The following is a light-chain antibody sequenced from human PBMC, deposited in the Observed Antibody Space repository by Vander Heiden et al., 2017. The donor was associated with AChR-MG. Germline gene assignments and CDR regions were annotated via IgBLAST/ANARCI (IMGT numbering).Light chain of an antibody. CDR2: DGR. J-gene: IGLJ2*01. V-gene: IGLV2-14*03. CDR3: NSYTTRNTQV. Sequence: QSALTPPASVSVSPGQSITTSCPGTSSDVGADNDVTWDQQHPGRAPKLIIYDGRKRPSGVSNRFAGSKSGNTASLTISGLQAEDEGDYYCNSYTTRNTQVFGGGTKLTVL. CDR1: SSDVGADND.